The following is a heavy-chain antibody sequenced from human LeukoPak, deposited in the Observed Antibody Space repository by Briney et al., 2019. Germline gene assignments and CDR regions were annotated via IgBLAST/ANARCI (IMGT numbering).Heavy chain of an antibody. J-gene: IGHJ4*02. D-gene: IGHD1-26*01. CDR3: ATGWDRSGSYQLPD. CDR2: FDPEDGET. V-gene: IGHV1-24*01. Sequence: ASVKVSCKVSGYTLTELSMHWVRQAPGKGLEWMGGFDPEDGETIYAQKFQGRVTMTEDTSTDTAYMELSSLRSEDTAVYYRATGWDRSGSYQLPDWGQGTLVTVSS. CDR1: GYTLTELS.